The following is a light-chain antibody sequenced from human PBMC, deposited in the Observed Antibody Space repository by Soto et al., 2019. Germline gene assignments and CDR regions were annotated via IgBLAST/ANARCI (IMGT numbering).Light chain of an antibody. CDR2: GNT. Sequence: QSVLAQPPSVSGAPGQRVTISCTGSSSNIGAGYGVHWYQQLPGTAPKLLIYGNTNRPSGVPDRFSGSKSGTSASLAITGLQAEDEADYYCQSYDSSLTVFGGGTQLTVL. J-gene: IGLJ3*02. CDR3: QSYDSSLTV. CDR1: SSNIGAGYG. V-gene: IGLV1-40*01.